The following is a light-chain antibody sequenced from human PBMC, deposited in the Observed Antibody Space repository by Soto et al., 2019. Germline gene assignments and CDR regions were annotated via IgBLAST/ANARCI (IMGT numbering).Light chain of an antibody. J-gene: IGLJ2*01. Sequence: QSVLTQPPSVSAAPGQKVTISCSGSSSNIGNNYVSWYQQLPGTAPKLLIYDNYKRPSGIPDRFSGSRSGTSATLGITGLQTGDEADYYCGTCHSSLSAVVFGGGIKLTVL. CDR2: DNY. CDR3: GTCHSSLSAVV. CDR1: SSNIGNNY. V-gene: IGLV1-51*01.